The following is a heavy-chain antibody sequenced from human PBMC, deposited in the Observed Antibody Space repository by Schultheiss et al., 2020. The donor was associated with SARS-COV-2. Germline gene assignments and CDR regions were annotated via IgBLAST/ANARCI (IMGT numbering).Heavy chain of an antibody. D-gene: IGHD3/OR15-3a*01. V-gene: IGHV4-61*02. CDR1: GGSISSGSYY. CDR2: IYTSGST. J-gene: IGHJ6*03. Sequence: SQTLPLTCTVSGGSISSGSYYWSWIRQPAGKGLEWIGRIYTSGSTNYNPSLKSRVTISVDTSKNQFSLKLSSVTAADTAVYYCARDRPIWTYYYYMDVWGKGTTVTVSS. CDR3: ARDRPIWTYYYYMDV.